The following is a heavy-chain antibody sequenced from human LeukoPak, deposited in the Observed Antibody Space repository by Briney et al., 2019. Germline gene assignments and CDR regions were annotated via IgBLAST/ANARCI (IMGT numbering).Heavy chain of an antibody. CDR3: ARVDFSSSSFGF. CDR1: GYSFNTYG. D-gene: IGHD6-6*01. CDR2: IYPGDSDT. Sequence: GESLQISCKASGYSFNTYGIGWVRQMPGKGLEWMAIIYPGDSDTRYSPSFQGQVTISADKSISTTYLQWSSLKASDTAMFYCARVDFSSSSFGFWGQGTLVTVSS. V-gene: IGHV5-51*01. J-gene: IGHJ4*02.